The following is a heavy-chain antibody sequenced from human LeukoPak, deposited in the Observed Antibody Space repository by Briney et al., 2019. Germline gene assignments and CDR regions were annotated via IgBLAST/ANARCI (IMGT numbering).Heavy chain of an antibody. CDR3: ARLYSSSSEFDY. V-gene: IGHV4-4*07. D-gene: IGHD6-6*01. J-gene: IGHJ4*02. CDR1: GGSISSYY. Sequence: SETLSLTCTVSGGSISSYYWSWIRQPAGKGLEWIGRIYTSGSTNYNPPLKSRVTMSVDTSKNQFSLKLSSVTAADTAVYYCARLYSSSSEFDYWGQGTLVTVSS. CDR2: IYTSGST.